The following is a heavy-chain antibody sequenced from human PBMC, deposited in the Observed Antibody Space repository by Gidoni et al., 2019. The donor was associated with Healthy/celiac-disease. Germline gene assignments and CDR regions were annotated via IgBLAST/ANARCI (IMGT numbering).Heavy chain of an antibody. CDR3: ARDGEGDDYGDYNY. CDR1: GGSFSGYY. D-gene: IGHD4-17*01. J-gene: IGHJ4*02. V-gene: IGHV4-34*01. Sequence: QVQLQQWGAGLLKPSETLSLTCSVYGGSFSGYYWSWIRQPPGKGLEWIGEINHSGSTNYNPSLKSRVTISVDTAKNQFSLKLSSVTAADTAVYYCARDGEGDDYGDYNYWGQRTLVTVSS. CDR2: INHSGST.